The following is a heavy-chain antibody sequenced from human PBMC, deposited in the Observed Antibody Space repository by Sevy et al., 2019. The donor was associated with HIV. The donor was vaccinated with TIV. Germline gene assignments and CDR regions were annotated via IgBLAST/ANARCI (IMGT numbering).Heavy chain of an antibody. V-gene: IGHV5-51*01. CDR1: GYKFSDYW. Sequence: GESLKISCKASGYKFSDYWIGWVRQMPGKGLEWMGIIYPGDSDTKYSPSFQGHVTFLVDKSINTAYLHFSRLRATDTATYFCARHGWQMGSQFTWFDPWGLGTPVTVSS. CDR3: ARHGWQMGSQFTWFDP. J-gene: IGHJ5*02. CDR2: IYPGDSDT. D-gene: IGHD3-10*01.